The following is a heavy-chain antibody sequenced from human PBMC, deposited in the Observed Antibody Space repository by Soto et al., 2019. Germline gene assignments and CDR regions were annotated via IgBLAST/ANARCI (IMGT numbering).Heavy chain of an antibody. J-gene: IGHJ6*02. CDR1: GGSISSSNW. CDR3: ARAKTAAGPPRYYDMDV. Sequence: PSETLSLTCAVSGGSISSSNWWSWVRQPPGKGLEWIGEIYHSGSTNYNPSLKSRVTISVDKSKNQFSLKLSSVTAAETAVYYCARAKTAAGPPRYYDMDVWGQGTTVTV. V-gene: IGHV4-4*02. CDR2: IYHSGST. D-gene: IGHD6-13*01.